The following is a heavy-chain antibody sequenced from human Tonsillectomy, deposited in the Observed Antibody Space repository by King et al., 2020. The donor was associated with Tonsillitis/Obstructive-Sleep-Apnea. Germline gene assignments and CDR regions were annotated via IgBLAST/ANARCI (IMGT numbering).Heavy chain of an antibody. CDR3: ARRSLDGYCGGDCYNMPFDAFDI. J-gene: IGHJ3*02. V-gene: IGHV5-51*01. CDR1: GYSFTSYW. CDR2: IYPGDSDT. D-gene: IGHD2-21*01. Sequence: VQLVQSGAEVKKPGASLKISCKGSGYSFTSYWIGWVRQMPGKGLEWMGLIYPGDSDTRYSPSFQGQVTISADKSISTAYLQWSSLKASDTAMYYCARRSLDGYCGGDCYNMPFDAFDIWGQGTMVTVSS.